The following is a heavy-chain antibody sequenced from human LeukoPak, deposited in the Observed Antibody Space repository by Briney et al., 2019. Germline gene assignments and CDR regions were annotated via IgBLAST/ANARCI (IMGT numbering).Heavy chain of an antibody. Sequence: ASVKVSCKASGYTFTGYYMHWVRQAPGQGLEWMGWINPNSGGTNYAQKFQGRVTMTRDTSISTAYMELSRLRSDDTAVYYCARAPLYYHGSGYDYWGQGTLVTVSS. CDR3: ARAPLYYHGSGYDY. CDR1: GYTFTGYY. V-gene: IGHV1-2*02. D-gene: IGHD3-10*01. J-gene: IGHJ4*02. CDR2: INPNSGGT.